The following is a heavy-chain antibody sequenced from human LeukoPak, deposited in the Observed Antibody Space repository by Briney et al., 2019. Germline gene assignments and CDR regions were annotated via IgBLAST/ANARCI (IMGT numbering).Heavy chain of an antibody. J-gene: IGHJ4*02. Sequence: ASVKVSCKASGGTFSSYAISWVRQAPGQGLEWMGGIIPLFGTANYAQKFQGRVTITADESTSTAYMELSRLRSDDTAVYYCARDQGYCSGGSCYSGPLGYWGQGTLVTVSS. V-gene: IGHV1-69*13. CDR2: IIPLFGTA. CDR3: ARDQGYCSGGSCYSGPLGY. CDR1: GGTFSSYA. D-gene: IGHD2-15*01.